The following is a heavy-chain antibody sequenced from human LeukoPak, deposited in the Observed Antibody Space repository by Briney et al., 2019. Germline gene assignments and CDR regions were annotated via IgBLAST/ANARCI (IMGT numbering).Heavy chain of an antibody. CDR2: IYTSGST. D-gene: IGHD4-17*01. Sequence: SETLSLTCTVSGGSISSYYWSWIRQPAGKGLEWIGRIYTSGSTNYNPSLKSRVTMSVDTSKNQFSLKLSSVTAADTAVYYCARTTVTTFHLYYFDYWGQGTLVTVSS. V-gene: IGHV4-4*07. CDR3: ARTTVTTFHLYYFDY. CDR1: GGSISSYY. J-gene: IGHJ4*02.